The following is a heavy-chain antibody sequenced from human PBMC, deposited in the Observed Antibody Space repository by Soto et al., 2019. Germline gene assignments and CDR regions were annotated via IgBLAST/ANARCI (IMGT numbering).Heavy chain of an antibody. CDR2: ISPSSGGT. D-gene: IGHD6-13*01. J-gene: IGHJ3*01. CDR3: TRSMITTAGTDAFDL. Sequence: QVQLVQSGAEVKKPGASVRVSCKASGYTFTSYYIHWVRQAPGHGPEWMGMISPSSGGTDYAQKFQGRVTMTRDTSTSTVYMELSRLRSEDTAVYYCTRSMITTAGTDAFDLWGQGTVVTVSS. V-gene: IGHV1-46*03. CDR1: GYTFTSYY.